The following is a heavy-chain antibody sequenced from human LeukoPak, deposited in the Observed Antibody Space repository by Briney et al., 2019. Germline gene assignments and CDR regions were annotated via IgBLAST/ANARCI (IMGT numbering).Heavy chain of an antibody. CDR2: ISTYNGNT. V-gene: IGHV1-18*01. Sequence: ASVKVSCKASGYTFTNYGISWVRQAPGQGLEWMGRISTYNGNTNYVQKLQGRVTMTTDTSTSTAYMELRSLRSDDTAVYCCARDIKRSRARWENLGFDPWGQGTLVTVSS. CDR1: GYTFTNYG. CDR3: ARDIKRSRARWENLGFDP. D-gene: IGHD1-26*01. J-gene: IGHJ5*02.